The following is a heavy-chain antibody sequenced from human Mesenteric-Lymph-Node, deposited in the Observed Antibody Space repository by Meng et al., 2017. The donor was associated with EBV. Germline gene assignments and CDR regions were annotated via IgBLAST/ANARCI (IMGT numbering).Heavy chain of an antibody. V-gene: IGHV4-34*01. CDR3: ARGRGSRLLFYSSFDS. D-gene: IGHD2-15*01. J-gene: IGHJ4*02. CDR2: INHSGST. CDR1: GASFSGYY. Sequence: QGQLQQSGAGLLKPSETLSLTCAVYGASFSGYYWSWIRQPPGKGLEWIGEINHSGSTNYNPSLKSRVSVSLDTSKNQFSLKLSSVTAADTAVFYCARGRGSRLLFYSSFDSWGQGTLVTVSS.